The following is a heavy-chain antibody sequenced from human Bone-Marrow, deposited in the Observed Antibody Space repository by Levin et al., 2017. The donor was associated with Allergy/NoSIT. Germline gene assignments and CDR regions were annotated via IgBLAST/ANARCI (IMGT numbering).Heavy chain of an antibody. CDR3: ATLVPAAEGDY. Sequence: GESLKISCAASGFPFFNAWMSWVRQAPGKGLEWVGRMKSKTDGGTTDYAAPVKGRFIVSRDDSKNTLYLQMNSLKIEDTAVYFCATLVPAAEGDYWGPGTLVTVSS. CDR1: GFPFFNAW. V-gene: IGHV3-15*07. CDR2: MKSKTDGGTT. J-gene: IGHJ4*02. D-gene: IGHD2-2*01.